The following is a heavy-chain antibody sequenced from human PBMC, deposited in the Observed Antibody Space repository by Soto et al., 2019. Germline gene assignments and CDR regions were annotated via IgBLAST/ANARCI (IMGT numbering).Heavy chain of an antibody. V-gene: IGHV3-30-3*01. Sequence: GGSLRLSCAASVFTFSSYAMHWVRQAPGKGLEWVAVISYDGSNKYYADSVKGRFTISRDNSKNTLYLQMNSLRAEDTAVYYCARASKYYYDSSGYPLYFDYWGQGTLVTVSS. CDR3: ARASKYYYDSSGYPLYFDY. CDR2: ISYDGSNK. CDR1: VFTFSSYA. J-gene: IGHJ4*02. D-gene: IGHD3-22*01.